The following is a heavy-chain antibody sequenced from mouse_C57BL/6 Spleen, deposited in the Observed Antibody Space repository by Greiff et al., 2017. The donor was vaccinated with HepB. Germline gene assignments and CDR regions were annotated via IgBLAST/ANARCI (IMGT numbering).Heavy chain of an antibody. CDR1: GFSLTSYG. Sequence: VKLVESGPGLVQPSQSLSITCTVSGFSLTSYGVHWVRQSPGKGLEWLGVIWSGGSTDYNAAFISRLSISKDNSKSQVFFKMNSLQADDTAIYYCARYYGSSHWYFDVWGTGTTVTVSS. V-gene: IGHV2-2*01. CDR2: IWSGGST. J-gene: IGHJ1*03. CDR3: ARYYGSSHWYFDV. D-gene: IGHD1-1*01.